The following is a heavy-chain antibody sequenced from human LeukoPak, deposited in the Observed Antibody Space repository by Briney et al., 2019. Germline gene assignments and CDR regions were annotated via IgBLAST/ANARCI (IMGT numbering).Heavy chain of an antibody. Sequence: GGSLRLSCAASGFTFSTYAMRWVRQAPGKGLEWVSSIGRTGDDTYYADSVKGRFTVSRDNSKNTLYLQMNSLRAEDTAVYYCAKDLTNDILTGPVPYWGQGTLVTVSS. J-gene: IGHJ4*02. D-gene: IGHD3-9*01. V-gene: IGHV3-23*01. CDR3: AKDLTNDILTGPVPY. CDR2: IGRTGDDT. CDR1: GFTFSTYA.